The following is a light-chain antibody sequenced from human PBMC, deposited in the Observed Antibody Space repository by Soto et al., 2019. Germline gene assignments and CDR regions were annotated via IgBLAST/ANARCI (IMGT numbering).Light chain of an antibody. V-gene: IGKV3-20*01. CDR2: GAS. CDR1: QSVSSSY. Sequence: EIVLTQSPGTLSLSPGERATLSCRASQSVSSSYLAWYQQKPGQAPRLLIYGASSRATGIPDRFSGSGSGTDFTLTSRRLEPEDFAVYYCQQSGSSRTFGQGTKVEIK. CDR3: QQSGSSRT. J-gene: IGKJ1*01.